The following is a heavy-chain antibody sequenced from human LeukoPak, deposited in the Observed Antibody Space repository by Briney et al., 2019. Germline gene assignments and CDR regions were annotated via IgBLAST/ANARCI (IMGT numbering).Heavy chain of an antibody. CDR3: AKERFGDYADFDN. D-gene: IGHD4-17*01. Sequence: GGSLRLSCAASGFTFSSQGMSWVRQAPGKGLEWVSTISRSGDSTYFADSVKGRFTISRDNSKNTLYLQLNSLRAEDTAVYYCAKERFGDYADFDNWGQGTLVAVSS. V-gene: IGHV3-23*01. CDR1: GFTFSSQG. CDR2: ISRSGDST. J-gene: IGHJ4*02.